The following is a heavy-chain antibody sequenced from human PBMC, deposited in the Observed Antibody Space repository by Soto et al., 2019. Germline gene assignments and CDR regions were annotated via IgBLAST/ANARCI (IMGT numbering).Heavy chain of an antibody. Sequence: SAKVSCKASGYTFTSYGISWVRQAPGQGLEWMGWISAYNGNTNYAQKLQGRVTMTTDTSTSTAYMELRSLRSDDTAVYYCARDSQKPRLTFWSGSSPLDYWGQGTLVTVSS. V-gene: IGHV1-18*04. J-gene: IGHJ4*02. CDR3: ARDSQKPRLTFWSGSSPLDY. CDR2: ISAYNGNT. D-gene: IGHD3-3*01. CDR1: GYTFTSYG.